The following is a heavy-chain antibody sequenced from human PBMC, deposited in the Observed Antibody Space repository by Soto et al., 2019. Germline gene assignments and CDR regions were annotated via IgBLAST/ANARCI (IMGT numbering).Heavy chain of an antibody. Sequence: SVKVSCKASGFTFTSSAVQWVRQARGQRLEWIGWIVVGSGNTNYAQKFQERVTITRDMSTSTAYMELSSLRSEDAAVYYCAARLPLIGYCSGGSCPTGGMDVWGQGTTVTVSS. V-gene: IGHV1-58*01. D-gene: IGHD2-15*01. CDR2: IVVGSGNT. J-gene: IGHJ6*02. CDR3: AARLPLIGYCSGGSCPTGGMDV. CDR1: GFTFTSSA.